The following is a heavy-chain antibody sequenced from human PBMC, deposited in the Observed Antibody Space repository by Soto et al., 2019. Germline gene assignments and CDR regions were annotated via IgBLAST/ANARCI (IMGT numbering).Heavy chain of an antibody. CDR3: ARGIFGSGTANDY. CDR2: INGDGSGT. Sequence: EVQLVESGGGLVQPGGSLRLSCAASGFTFSGSWMHWVRQAPGKGLVWVSRINGDGSGTSYADFVKGRFTTSRDDAKNPLFLQMNGLRAEDMAVYYCARGIFGSGTANDYWGQGTLVTVSS. D-gene: IGHD3-10*01. V-gene: IGHV3-74*01. CDR1: GFTFSGSW. J-gene: IGHJ4*02.